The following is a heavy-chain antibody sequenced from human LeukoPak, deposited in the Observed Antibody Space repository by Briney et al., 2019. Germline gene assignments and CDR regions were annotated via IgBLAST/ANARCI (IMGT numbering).Heavy chain of an antibody. Sequence: SETLSLTCTVSGGSISSYFWSWIRQPPGKGLEWIGYIYYSGSTNYNPSLKSRVTISVDTSKNQFSLKLSSVTAADTAVYYCARVGVEMATTSYNWFDPWGQGTLVTVSS. CDR3: ARVGVEMATTSYNWFDP. V-gene: IGHV4-59*01. CDR2: IYYSGST. J-gene: IGHJ5*02. D-gene: IGHD5-24*01. CDR1: GGSISSYF.